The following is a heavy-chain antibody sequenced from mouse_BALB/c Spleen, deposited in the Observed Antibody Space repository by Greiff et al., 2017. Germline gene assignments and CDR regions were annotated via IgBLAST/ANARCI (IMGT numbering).Heavy chain of an antibody. CDR2: INHGSGGT. CDR1: GYAFTNYL. V-gene: IGHV1-54*01. Sequence: QVQLQQSGAELVRPGTSVKVSCKASGYAFTNYLIEWVKQRPGQGLEWIGVINHGSGGTNYNEKFKGKATLTADKSSSTAYMRLSSLTSDVSAVYFSARAPFADWGQGTLVTVSA. CDR3: ARAPFAD. J-gene: IGHJ3*01.